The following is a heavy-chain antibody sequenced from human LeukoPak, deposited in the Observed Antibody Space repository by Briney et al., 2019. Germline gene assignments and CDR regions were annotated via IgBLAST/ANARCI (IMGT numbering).Heavy chain of an antibody. Sequence: SETLSLTCAVYGGSFSGYYWSWIRLPPGKGLEWIGEINHSGSTNYNPSLKSRVTISVDTSKNQFSLKLSSVAAADTAVYYCASRSTTVTPYYFDYWGQGTLVTVSS. J-gene: IGHJ4*02. V-gene: IGHV4-34*01. CDR3: ASRSTTVTPYYFDY. D-gene: IGHD4-17*01. CDR1: GGSFSGYY. CDR2: INHSGST.